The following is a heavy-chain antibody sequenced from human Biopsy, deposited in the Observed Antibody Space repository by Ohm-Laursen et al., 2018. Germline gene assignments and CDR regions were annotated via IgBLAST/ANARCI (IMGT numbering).Heavy chain of an antibody. D-gene: IGHD2-2*01. CDR2: VHYSGTT. J-gene: IGHJ4*02. V-gene: IGHV4-61*01. Sequence: SDTLSLTCTVSGGSVSDSFHFWSWIRQPPGKGLEWIGNVHYSGTTNYNPSLKSRVTVSVDTSKNQFSPRLSSVTAEDTAVYYCARVPSTTRSRDYWGQGTLATVSS. CDR3: ARVPSTTRSRDY. CDR1: GGSVSDSFHF.